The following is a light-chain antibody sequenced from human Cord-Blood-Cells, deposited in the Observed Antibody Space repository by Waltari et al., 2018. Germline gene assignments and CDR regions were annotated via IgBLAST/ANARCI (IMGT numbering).Light chain of an antibody. V-gene: IGLV2-11*01. CDR2: DVS. Sequence: QSALTQPRSVSGSPGQSVTISCTGTSSDVGGYNYFSWYQQHPGKAPKPMIYDVSKRPSVVPDRFSGSKSGNTASLTISGLQAEDEADYYCCSYAGSYTVVFGGGTKLTVL. CDR3: CSYAGSYTVV. CDR1: SSDVGGYNY. J-gene: IGLJ2*01.